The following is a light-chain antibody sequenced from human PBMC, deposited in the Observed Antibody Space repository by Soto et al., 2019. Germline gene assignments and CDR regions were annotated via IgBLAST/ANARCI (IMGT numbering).Light chain of an antibody. CDR2: DAS. V-gene: IGKV1-5*01. Sequence: DIQMTQSPSTLFAFLGDTVTITCRASQSISSWLAWYQQKPGKAPKLLIYDASSLESGVPSRFSGSGSGTEFTLTISSLQPDDFATYYCQQYNSYWTFGQGTKVDI. CDR3: QQYNSYWT. J-gene: IGKJ1*01. CDR1: QSISSW.